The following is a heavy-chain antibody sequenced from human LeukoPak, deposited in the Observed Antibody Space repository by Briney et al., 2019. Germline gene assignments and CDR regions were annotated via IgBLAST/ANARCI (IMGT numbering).Heavy chain of an antibody. CDR3: ARHTKPYSSSAERPFDY. CDR1: GGTFSSYA. V-gene: IGHV1-69*01. Sequence: SVKVSCKASGGTFSSYAISWVRQAPGQGLEWMGGIIPIFGTANYAQKFQGRVTITADESTSTAYMELSSLRSEDTAVCYCARHTKPYSSSAERPFDYWGQGTLVTVSS. D-gene: IGHD6-6*01. CDR2: IIPIFGTA. J-gene: IGHJ4*02.